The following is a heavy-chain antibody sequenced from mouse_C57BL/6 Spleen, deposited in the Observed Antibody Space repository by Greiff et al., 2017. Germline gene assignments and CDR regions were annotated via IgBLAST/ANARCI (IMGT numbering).Heavy chain of an antibody. CDR3: ARKGYGSSRYYFDD. D-gene: IGHD1-1*01. CDR1: GYTFTSYW. CDR2: IYPGSGST. Sequence: QVQLQQPGAELVKPGASVKMSCKASGYTFTSYWITWVKQRPGQGLEWIGDIYPGSGSTNYNEKFKSKATLTVDTSSSTAYMQLSSLTSEDSAVYDCARKGYGSSRYYFDDWGQGTTLTVSS. V-gene: IGHV1-55*01. J-gene: IGHJ2*01.